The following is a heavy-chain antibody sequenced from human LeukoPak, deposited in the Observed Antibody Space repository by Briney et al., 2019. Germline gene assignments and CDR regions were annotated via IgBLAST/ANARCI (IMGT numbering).Heavy chain of an antibody. D-gene: IGHD6-6*01. CDR3: ARDLGSSPFDY. Sequence: GASVKVSCKASGYTFTSYDINWVRQAPGQGLEWMGIINPSGGSTSYAQKFQGRVTMTRDMSTSTVYMELSSLRSEDTAVYYCARDLGSSPFDYWGQGTLVTVSS. V-gene: IGHV1-46*01. CDR2: INPSGGST. J-gene: IGHJ4*02. CDR1: GYTFTSYD.